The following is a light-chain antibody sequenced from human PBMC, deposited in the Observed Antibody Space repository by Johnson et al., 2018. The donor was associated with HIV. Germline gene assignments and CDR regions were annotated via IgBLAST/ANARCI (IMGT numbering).Light chain of an antibody. CDR1: SSNVGNNY. V-gene: IGLV1-51*02. CDR3: GRWDSSLRGYV. CDR2: ENN. J-gene: IGLJ1*01. Sequence: QSVLSQPPSVSAAPGQKVTISCSGSSSNVGNNYVSWYQCLPGTAPKLLICENNKRPSGIPDRVSGSKSGTSATLGITGLLTGDEADYYCGRWDSSLRGYVFVAGTKITVL.